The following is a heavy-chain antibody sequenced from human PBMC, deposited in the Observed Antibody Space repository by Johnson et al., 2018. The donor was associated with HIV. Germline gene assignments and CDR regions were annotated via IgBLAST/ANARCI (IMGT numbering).Heavy chain of an antibody. CDR2: ISYDGSNK. Sequence: VQLVESGGGVVQPGGSLRLSCAASGFIFSSYGMHWVRQAPGKGLEWVAVISYDGSNKYYADSVKGRFTISRDNSKNTLYLQMNSLRAEDTAVYYCARDNGYYYDSSGSRNAFDIWGQGTMVTVSS. J-gene: IGHJ3*02. D-gene: IGHD3-22*01. CDR3: ARDNGYYYDSSGSRNAFDI. V-gene: IGHV3-30*19. CDR1: GFIFSSYG.